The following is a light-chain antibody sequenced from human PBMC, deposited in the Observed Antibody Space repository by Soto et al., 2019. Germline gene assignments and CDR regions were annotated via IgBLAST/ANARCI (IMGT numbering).Light chain of an antibody. Sequence: EIVLTQSPATLSLPPGERATLSFSASQSVSSYLAWYQLKPGQAPRLLIYDASNRATGVPARFRGSGSGTDFNLTISSLEPEDFAVYFGQQRSNWPITFGQGTRLEIK. J-gene: IGKJ5*01. CDR1: QSVSSY. V-gene: IGKV3-11*01. CDR2: DAS. CDR3: QQRSNWPIT.